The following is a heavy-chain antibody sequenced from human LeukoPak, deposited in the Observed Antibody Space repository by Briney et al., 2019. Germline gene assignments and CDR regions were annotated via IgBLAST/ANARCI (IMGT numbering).Heavy chain of an antibody. Sequence: ASVKVSCKASGYTFTSYGISWVRQAPGQGLEWMGWISAYNGNTNYAQKLQGRVTMTTDTSTSTVYMELSSLRSEDTAVYYCARQSPDYYDSSGVPDYWGQGTLVTVSS. CDR3: ARQSPDYYDSSGVPDY. CDR1: GYTFTSYG. CDR2: ISAYNGNT. J-gene: IGHJ4*02. D-gene: IGHD3-22*01. V-gene: IGHV1-18*01.